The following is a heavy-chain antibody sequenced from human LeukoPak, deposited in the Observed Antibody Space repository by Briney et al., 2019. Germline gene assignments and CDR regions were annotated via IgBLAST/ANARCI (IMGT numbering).Heavy chain of an antibody. CDR2: VYHTGTS. CDR3: ARALDTWSALDY. J-gene: IGHJ4*02. Sequence: PSETLSLTCTVSADSITGYYWTWVRQPPGKGLEWIGYVYHTGTSNYNPSVRSRITMSVDTSKNQYSMKLTSVTAADTAAYFCARALDTWSALDYWGLGTLVTVSS. CDR1: ADSITGYY. V-gene: IGHV4-59*01. D-gene: IGHD2-8*01.